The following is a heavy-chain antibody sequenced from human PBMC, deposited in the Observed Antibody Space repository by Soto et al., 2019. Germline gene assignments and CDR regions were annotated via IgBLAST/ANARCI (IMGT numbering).Heavy chain of an antibody. D-gene: IGHD3-10*01. J-gene: IGHJ5*02. CDR2: IYYSGST. CDR3: ARQASELLWFGEFTRFDP. V-gene: IGHV4-39*01. CDR1: GGSISSSSYY. Sequence: QLQLQESGPGLVKPSETLSLTCTVSGGSISSSSYYWGWIRQPPGKGLEGIGSIYYSGSTYYNPSLKSRVTIAVDTSKNQFSLKLSSVTAADTAVYYCARQASELLWFGEFTRFDPWGQGTLVTVSS.